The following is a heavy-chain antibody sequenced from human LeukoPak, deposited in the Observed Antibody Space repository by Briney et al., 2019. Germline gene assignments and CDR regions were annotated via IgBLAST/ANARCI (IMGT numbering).Heavy chain of an antibody. Sequence: ASVKVSFKASGYTFNSYDITWVRQAPGQGLEWMAWISTYNGNTNYAQKVQGRVTMTTDTSTSTAYMELRSLRSDDTAVYYCIAAATVDYWGQGTLVTVSS. CDR3: IAAATVDY. V-gene: IGHV1-18*01. J-gene: IGHJ4*02. CDR1: GYTFNSYD. CDR2: ISTYNGNT. D-gene: IGHD6-13*01.